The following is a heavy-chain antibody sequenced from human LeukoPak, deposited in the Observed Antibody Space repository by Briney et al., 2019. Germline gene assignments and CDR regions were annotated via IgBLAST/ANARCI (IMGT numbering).Heavy chain of an antibody. CDR3: ARVRVGLRGNFQH. CDR1: GGSFSGYY. V-gene: IGHV4-34*01. CDR2: INHSGST. Sequence: SETLSLTCAVYGGSFSGYYWSWIRQPPGKGLEWIGEINHSGSTNYNPSLKSRVTISVDTSKNQFSLKLSSVTAADTAVYYCARVRVGLRGNFQHWGQGTLVTVSS. J-gene: IGHJ1*01. D-gene: IGHD3/OR15-3a*01.